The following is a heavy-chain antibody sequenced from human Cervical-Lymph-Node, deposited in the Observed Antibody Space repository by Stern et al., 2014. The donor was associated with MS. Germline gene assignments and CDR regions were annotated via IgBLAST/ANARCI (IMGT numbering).Heavy chain of an antibody. J-gene: IGHJ4*02. CDR1: GYTFTSYY. D-gene: IGHD5-18*01. CDR2: IDPSGGST. CDR3: AREHTAMGFGY. V-gene: IGHV1-46*01. Sequence: VQLVQSGAEVKKPGASVKVSCKASGYTFTSYYVHWVRQAPGEGLEWMGIIDPSGGSTSYAQKFHGRVTLTRDTSTSTVYMELNSLRSDDTAMYYCAREHTAMGFGYWGQGTLVTVSS.